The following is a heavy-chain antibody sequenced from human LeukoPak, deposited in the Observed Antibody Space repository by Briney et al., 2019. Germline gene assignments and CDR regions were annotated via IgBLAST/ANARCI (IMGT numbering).Heavy chain of an antibody. Sequence: PGGSLRPSCAASGFTFSSYSSSISSSSSYIYYADSVKGRFTMSRDNAKNSLYLQMNSLRAEDTAVYYCARDRIAGIDYWGQGTLVTVSS. D-gene: IGHD1-14*01. J-gene: IGHJ4*02. V-gene: IGHV3-21*01. CDR3: ARDRIAGIDY. CDR1: GFTFSSYS. CDR2: ISSSSSYI.